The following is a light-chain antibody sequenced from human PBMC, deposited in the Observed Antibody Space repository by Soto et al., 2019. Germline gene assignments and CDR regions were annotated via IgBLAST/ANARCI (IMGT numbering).Light chain of an antibody. CDR3: QQYTDWPLT. J-gene: IGKJ4*01. CDR1: QSVSTN. V-gene: IGKV3-15*01. Sequence: EIVMTQSPATLSVSPGERASLSCRASQSVSTNLAWYQQKPAQAPRLLIYDASTRATGIPARFSGGGSGTEFTLTISSLQSADFAVYYCQQYTDWPLTFGGGTKVEIK. CDR2: DAS.